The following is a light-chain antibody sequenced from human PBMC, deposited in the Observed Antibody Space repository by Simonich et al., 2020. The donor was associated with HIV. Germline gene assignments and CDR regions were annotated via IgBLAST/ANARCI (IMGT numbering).Light chain of an antibody. CDR3: QQYYSFPYT. J-gene: IGKJ4*01. Sequence: EIVMTQSLATLSVSPGERATLSCRASQSVSINLAWYQQKPGQAPRLLIYAASTRATGIPARFSGSGSGTEFTLTISSLQSEDFATYYCQQYYSFPYTFGGGTKVEIK. CDR2: AAS. V-gene: IGKV3-15*01. CDR1: QSVSIN.